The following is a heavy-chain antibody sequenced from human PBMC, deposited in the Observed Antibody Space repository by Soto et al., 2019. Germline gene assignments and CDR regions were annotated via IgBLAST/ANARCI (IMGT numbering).Heavy chain of an antibody. Sequence: GGALRLSCLDSGSTFSRYGMNSVCQAPGRAQEWVSRISTRGAYVDYVDSVKGRFTISRDNAKSLMYLQMDSLRADGTAVYYCARGVGYCCKGVCSGPYFDYWGRRTLVTVAS. CDR1: GSTFSRYG. J-gene: IGHJ4*02. V-gene: IGHV3-21*01. CDR3: ARGVGYCCKGVCSGPYFDY. CDR2: ISTRGAYV. D-gene: IGHD2-8*01.